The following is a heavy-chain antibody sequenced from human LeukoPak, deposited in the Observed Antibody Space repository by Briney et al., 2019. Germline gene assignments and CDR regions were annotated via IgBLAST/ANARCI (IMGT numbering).Heavy chain of an antibody. J-gene: IGHJ5*02. CDR1: GYTFTGYY. V-gene: IGHV1-2*02. CDR2: INPNSGGT. Sequence: ASVKVSCKASGYTFTGYYMHWVRQAPGQGLEWMGWINPNSGGTNYAQKFRGRVTMTRDTSISTAYMDLSRLRSDDTAVYYCARERRIAAAGYNWFDPWGQGTLVTVSS. D-gene: IGHD6-13*01. CDR3: ARERRIAAAGYNWFDP.